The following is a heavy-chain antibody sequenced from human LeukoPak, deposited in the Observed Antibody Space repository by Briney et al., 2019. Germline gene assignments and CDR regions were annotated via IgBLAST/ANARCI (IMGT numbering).Heavy chain of an antibody. CDR3: ARGYDYGNYND. CDR2: INHSGST. V-gene: IGHV4-34*01. J-gene: IGHJ4*02. CDR1: GASFSAYY. D-gene: IGHD4-11*01. Sequence: SETLSLTCAVYGASFSAYYWSWIRQPPGKGLEWIGEINHSGSTNYNPSLKSRVTISVDTSKNQFSLKLTSVTAADTAVYYCARGYDYGNYNDWGQGTLVTVSS.